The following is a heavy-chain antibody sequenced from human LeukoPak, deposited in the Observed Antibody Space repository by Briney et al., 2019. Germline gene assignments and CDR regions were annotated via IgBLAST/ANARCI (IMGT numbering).Heavy chain of an antibody. D-gene: IGHD5-18*01. Sequence: GASVKVSCKASGGTFSSYAISWVRQAPGQGLEWMGGIIPIFGTANHAQKFQGRVTITADESTSTAYMELSSLRSEDTAVYYCAREGYSYGYGYYYYYMDVWGKGTTVTVSS. J-gene: IGHJ6*03. CDR2: IIPIFGTA. V-gene: IGHV1-69*13. CDR3: AREGYSYGYGYYYYYMDV. CDR1: GGTFSSYA.